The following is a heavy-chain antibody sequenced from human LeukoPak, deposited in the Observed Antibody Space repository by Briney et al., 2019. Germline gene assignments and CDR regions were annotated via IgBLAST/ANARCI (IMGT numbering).Heavy chain of an antibody. CDR2: ISSNGSYI. V-gene: IGHV3-21*01. CDR3: ARDRLFYDYVWGSFRL. Sequence: GGSLRLSCSASGFTFNTYSMSWVRQAPGNGLEWVSSISSNGSYIYYTDSVKGRFTISRDSAKNSLYLQMNSLRAADTAVYYCARDRLFYDYVWGSFRLWGQGTLVTVSS. J-gene: IGHJ4*02. CDR1: GFTFNTYS. D-gene: IGHD3-16*02.